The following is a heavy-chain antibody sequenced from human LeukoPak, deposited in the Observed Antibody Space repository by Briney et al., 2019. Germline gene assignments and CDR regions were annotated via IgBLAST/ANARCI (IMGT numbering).Heavy chain of an antibody. CDR2: ISSSSSTI. Sequence: PGGSLRLSCAASGFTFSSYSMNWVRQAPGKGLEWVSYISSSSSTIYYADSVKGRFTISRDNAKNSLYLQMNSLRAEDTAVYYCARELAAAEPYWGQGTLVTVSS. J-gene: IGHJ4*02. D-gene: IGHD6-13*01. CDR3: ARELAAAEPY. CDR1: GFTFSSYS. V-gene: IGHV3-48*01.